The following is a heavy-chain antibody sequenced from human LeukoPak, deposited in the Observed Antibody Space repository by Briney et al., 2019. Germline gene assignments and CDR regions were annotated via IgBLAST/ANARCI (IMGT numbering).Heavy chain of an antibody. CDR2: VYYSGST. CDR3: TRGSIAYYYMDV. CDR1: GGSISSYY. Sequence: SETLSLTCAVYGGSISSYYWSWIRQPPGKGLEWIGNVYYSGSTNYNPSLKSRVTISVDTSKNQFSLKLSSVTAADTAVYYCTRGSIAYYYMDVWGKGTTVTISS. D-gene: IGHD3-22*01. J-gene: IGHJ6*03. V-gene: IGHV4-59*01.